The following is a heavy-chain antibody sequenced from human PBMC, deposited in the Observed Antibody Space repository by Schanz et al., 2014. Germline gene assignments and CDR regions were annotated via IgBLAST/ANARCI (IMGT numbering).Heavy chain of an antibody. CDR3: ARDLISSGWYG. D-gene: IGHD6-19*01. CDR2: LTGSGTTT. CDR1: GFTFSSYA. V-gene: IGHV3-23*01. J-gene: IGHJ4*02. Sequence: EVQLLESGGGLVQPGGSLRLSCVASGFTFSSYAMSWVRQAPGKGLEWVSALTGSGTTTYYADSVKGRFTISRDNAKNSLYLQMNSLRVEDTAVYYCARDLISSGWYGWGQGTLVTVSS.